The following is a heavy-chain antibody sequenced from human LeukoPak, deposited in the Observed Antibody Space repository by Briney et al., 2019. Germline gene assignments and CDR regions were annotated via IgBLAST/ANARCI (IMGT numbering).Heavy chain of an antibody. Sequence: ASVKVSCKASGYTFTNYYIHWVRQAPGQGLEWMGIINPGGRSTSYAQKLQGRVTMTTDTSTSTAYMELRSLRSDDTAVYYCSVAAAGTVDYWGQGTLVTVSS. CDR2: INPGGRST. D-gene: IGHD6-13*01. CDR1: GYTFTNYY. CDR3: SVAAAGTVDY. J-gene: IGHJ4*02. V-gene: IGHV1-46*01.